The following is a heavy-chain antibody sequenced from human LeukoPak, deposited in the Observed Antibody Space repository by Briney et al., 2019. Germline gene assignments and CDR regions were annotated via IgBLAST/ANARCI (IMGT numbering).Heavy chain of an antibody. D-gene: IGHD2-8*01. CDR3: ARTYQLMLYKDY. CDR2: IYYSGST. V-gene: IGHV4-31*03. CDR1: GGSISSGGYY. J-gene: IGHJ4*02. Sequence: SETLSLTCTVSGGSISSGGYYWSWIRQHPGKGLEWIGYIYYSGSTYYNPSLKSRVTMSVDTSKNQFSLNLTSVTAADSAVYYCARTYQLMLYKDYWGQGTLVTVSS.